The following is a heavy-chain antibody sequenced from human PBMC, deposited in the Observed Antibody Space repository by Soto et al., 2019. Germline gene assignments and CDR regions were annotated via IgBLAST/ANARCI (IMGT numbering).Heavy chain of an antibody. CDR1: GFAFSNYE. CDR3: ARDGVTTPGPFDY. CDR2: ISSSSSYT. J-gene: IGHJ4*02. V-gene: IGHV3-11*06. D-gene: IGHD3-22*01. Sequence: PGGSLRLSCAASGFAFSNYEMNWVRQAPGKGLEWVSYISSSSSYTSYADSVKGRFTISRDNAKNSLYLQMNSLRAEDTAVYYCARDGVTTPGPFDYWGQGTLVTVSS.